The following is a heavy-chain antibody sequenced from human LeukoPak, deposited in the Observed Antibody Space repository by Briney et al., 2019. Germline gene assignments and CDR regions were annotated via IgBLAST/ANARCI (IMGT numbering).Heavy chain of an antibody. CDR3: AELGITMIGGV. CDR1: GFTFSSYE. Sequence: LGGSLRLSCAASGFTFSSYEMNWVRQAPGKGLEWVSYISSSGSTIYYADSVKGRLTISRDNAKNSLYLQMSSLRAEDTAVYYCAELGITMIGGVWGKGTTVTISS. V-gene: IGHV3-48*03. J-gene: IGHJ6*04. D-gene: IGHD3-10*02. CDR2: ISSSGSTI.